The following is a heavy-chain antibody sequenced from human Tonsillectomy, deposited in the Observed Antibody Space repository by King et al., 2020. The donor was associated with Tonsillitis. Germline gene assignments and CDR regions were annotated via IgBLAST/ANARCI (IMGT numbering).Heavy chain of an antibody. CDR3: AKDLWFRELLYYFDY. Sequence: VQLVESGGGVVQPGRSLRLSCAASGFTFSSYGMHWVRQAPGKGLEWVAVISYDGSNKYYADSVKGRFTISRDNSKNTLYLQMNSLRAEDTAVYYCAKDLWFRELLYYFDYWGQGTLVTVSS. V-gene: IGHV3-30*18. J-gene: IGHJ4*02. CDR1: GFTFSSYG. CDR2: ISYDGSNK. D-gene: IGHD3-10*01.